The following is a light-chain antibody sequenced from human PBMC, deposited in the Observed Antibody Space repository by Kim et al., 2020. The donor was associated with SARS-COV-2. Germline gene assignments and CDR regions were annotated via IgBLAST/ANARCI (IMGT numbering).Light chain of an antibody. CDR1: KLGDKY. J-gene: IGLJ1*01. CDR2: QDS. Sequence: SYELTQPPSVSVSPGQTASITCSGEKLGDKYACWYQQKPGQSPLLVIYQDSKRPSGIPERFSGSNSGNTATLTISGTQAMDEADYYCQAWDSSTAVFGTGTKVTVL. V-gene: IGLV3-1*01. CDR3: QAWDSSTAV.